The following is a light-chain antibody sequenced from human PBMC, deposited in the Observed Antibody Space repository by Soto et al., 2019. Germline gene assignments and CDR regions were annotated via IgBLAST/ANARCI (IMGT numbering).Light chain of an antibody. CDR3: QQYGRSALT. Sequence: EIVLTQSPGTLSLSPGERATLSCRASQSLSSNYLAWYQQKPGQAPRLLIYGVSSRATGIPDRFSGSGSGTDFTLTISRLEPEDFAVYYCQQYGRSALTFGGGTKLEIK. CDR2: GVS. CDR1: QSLSSNY. V-gene: IGKV3-20*01. J-gene: IGKJ4*01.